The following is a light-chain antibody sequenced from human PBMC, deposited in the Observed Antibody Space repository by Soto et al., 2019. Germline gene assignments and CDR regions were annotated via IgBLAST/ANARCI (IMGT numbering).Light chain of an antibody. J-gene: IGKJ1*01. CDR1: QTISTW. CDR3: QQYTNTNNPWM. CDR2: DAS. Sequence: IHVTHSPPTLSASVVDRVTITFLSTQTISTWMAWYQQKPGKAPKLLVYDASTLQSGVASRFSGSGSGTEFTLIISGLQPDDSATYYCQQYTNTNNPWMFGQGTKVDI. V-gene: IGKV1-5*01.